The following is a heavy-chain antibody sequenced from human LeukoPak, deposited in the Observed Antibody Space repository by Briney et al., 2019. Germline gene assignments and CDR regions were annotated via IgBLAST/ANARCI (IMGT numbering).Heavy chain of an antibody. D-gene: IGHD2-21*02. J-gene: IGHJ4*02. CDR3: ARGGGGDYYFDY. V-gene: IGHV1-69*05. CDR1: GGTLSSYA. CDR2: IIPIFGTA. Sequence: SVKVSCKASGGTLSSYAISWVRQAPGQGLEWMGGIIPIFGTANYAQKFQGRVTITTDESTSTAYMELSSLRSEDTAVYYCARGGGGDYYFDYWGQGTLVTVSS.